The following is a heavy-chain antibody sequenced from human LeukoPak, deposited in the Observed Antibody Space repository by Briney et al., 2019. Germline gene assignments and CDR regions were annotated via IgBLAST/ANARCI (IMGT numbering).Heavy chain of an antibody. CDR3: AKVLHNNYGDAFDI. J-gene: IGHJ3*02. CDR1: GFTFSSYS. D-gene: IGHD5-18*01. Sequence: GGSLRLSCEGSGFTFSSYSMNWVRQAPGKGLEWVSYISSSSSIIYYADSVKGRFTISRDNAKNSLYLQMNSLRAEDTAIYYCAKVLHNNYGDAFDIWGQGTMVTASS. CDR2: ISSSSSII. V-gene: IGHV3-48*01.